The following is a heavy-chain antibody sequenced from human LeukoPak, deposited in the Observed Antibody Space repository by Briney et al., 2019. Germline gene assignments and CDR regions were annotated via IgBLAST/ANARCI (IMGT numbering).Heavy chain of an antibody. V-gene: IGHV5-51*01. D-gene: IGHD3-10*01. CDR1: GYSFTSYW. CDR2: IYPGDSDT. J-gene: IGHJ4*02. Sequence: GESLKISCKGSGYSFTSYWIGWVRQMPGKGLEWMGIIYPGDSDTRYSPSFQGQVTISADKSISTAYLQWSSLKASDTAMYYCARSDYYGSGSYHLQFDYWGQGTLVTVSS. CDR3: ARSDYYGSGSYHLQFDY.